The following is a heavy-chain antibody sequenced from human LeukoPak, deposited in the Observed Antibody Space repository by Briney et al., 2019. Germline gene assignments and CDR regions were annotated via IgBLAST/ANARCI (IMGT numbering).Heavy chain of an antibody. Sequence: ASVKVSCKASGYTFTGYYMHWVRQAPGQGLEWMGWINPNSGGTHYAQKLQGRVTMTTDTSTSTAYMELRSLRSDDTAVYYCARDRIRGRSIAARPGAFDIWGQGTMVTVSS. CDR2: INPNSGGT. CDR1: GYTFTGYY. V-gene: IGHV1-2*02. J-gene: IGHJ3*02. D-gene: IGHD6-6*01. CDR3: ARDRIRGRSIAARPGAFDI.